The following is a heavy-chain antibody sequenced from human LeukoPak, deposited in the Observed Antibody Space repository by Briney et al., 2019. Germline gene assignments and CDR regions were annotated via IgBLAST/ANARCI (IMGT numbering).Heavy chain of an antibody. V-gene: IGHV3-15*01. Sequence: GGSLRLSCAASGFTFSNAWMSWVRQAPGKELEWVGRIKSKTDGGTTDYAAPVKGRFTISRDDSKNTLYLQMNSLKTEDTAVYYCTNTWYSSSWYWWFDPWGQGTLVTVSS. CDR1: GFTFSNAW. J-gene: IGHJ5*02. D-gene: IGHD6-13*01. CDR3: TNTWYSSSWYWWFDP. CDR2: IKSKTDGGTT.